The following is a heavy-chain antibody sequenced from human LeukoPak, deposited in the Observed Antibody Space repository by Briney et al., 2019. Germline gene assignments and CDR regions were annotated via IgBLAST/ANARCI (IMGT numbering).Heavy chain of an antibody. J-gene: IGHJ5*02. CDR2: IYNSGST. D-gene: IGHD3-9*01. CDR1: GGSISSGSYY. V-gene: IGHV4-39*01. CDR3: GSGKIFQYFDRHNNWFDP. Sequence: PSQTLSLTCTVSGGSISSGSYYWGWIRQPPGKGLEWIGSIYNSGSTYYTPSLKSRVTISVDTSKSQFSLKLTSVTAADTAVYYCGSGKIFQYFDRHNNWFDPWGQGTLVTVSS.